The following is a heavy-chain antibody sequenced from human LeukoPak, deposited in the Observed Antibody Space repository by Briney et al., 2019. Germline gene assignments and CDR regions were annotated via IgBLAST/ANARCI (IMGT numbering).Heavy chain of an antibody. J-gene: IGHJ3*02. V-gene: IGHV4-31*03. CDR1: GGSISSGGYY. D-gene: IGHD2-2*01. CDR3: ARVKITSYADAFDI. CDR2: IYYSGST. Sequence: SETLSLTCTVSGGSISSGGYYWSWIRQHPGKGLEWIGYIYYSGSTYYNPSLKSRVTMSVDTSKNQFSLKLSSVTAADTAVYYCARVKITSYADAFDIWGQGTMVTVSS.